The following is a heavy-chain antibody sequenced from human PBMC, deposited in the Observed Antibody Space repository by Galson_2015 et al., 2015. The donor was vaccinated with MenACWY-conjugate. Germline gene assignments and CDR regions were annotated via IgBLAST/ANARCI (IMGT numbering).Heavy chain of an antibody. Sequence: SLRLSCAASGFTFSDYYMSWIRQAPGKGLEWVAYISSGHIYSNHADSVKGRFTISRDNAKNSLFLQMNSLRAEDTAVYFCARTPRSYSCYTFEKWGQRTLVTVSS. CDR1: GFTFSDYY. CDR2: ISSGHIYS. CDR3: ARTPRSYSCYTFEK. V-gene: IGHV3-11*06. J-gene: IGHJ4*02. D-gene: IGHD5-12*01.